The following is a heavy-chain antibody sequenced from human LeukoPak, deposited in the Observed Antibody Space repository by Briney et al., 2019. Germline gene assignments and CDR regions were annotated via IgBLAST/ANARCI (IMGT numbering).Heavy chain of an antibody. CDR3: ARDFDIVGATTGVNY. V-gene: IGHV1-18*01. CDR1: GYTFTSYG. Sequence: ASVKVSCKASGYTFTSYGISWVRQAPGQGLEWMGWISAYNGNTNYAQKLQGRVTMTTDTSTSTAYMELRSLRSDDTAVYYCARDFDIVGATTGVNYWGQGTLVTVSS. J-gene: IGHJ4*02. CDR2: ISAYNGNT. D-gene: IGHD1-26*01.